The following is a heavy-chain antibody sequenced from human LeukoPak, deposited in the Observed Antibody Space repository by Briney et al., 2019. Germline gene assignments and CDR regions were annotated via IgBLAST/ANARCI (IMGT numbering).Heavy chain of an antibody. CDR1: GYTFTSYG. J-gene: IGHJ3*02. Sequence: ASVKVSCKASGYTFTSYGISWVRQAPGQGLEWMGGIIPIFGTANYAQKFQGRVTITADESTSTAYMELSSLRSEDTAVYYCARAPPYYYDSSGYFGIWGQGTMVTVSS. V-gene: IGHV1-69*13. CDR2: IIPIFGTA. CDR3: ARAPPYYYDSSGYFGI. D-gene: IGHD3-22*01.